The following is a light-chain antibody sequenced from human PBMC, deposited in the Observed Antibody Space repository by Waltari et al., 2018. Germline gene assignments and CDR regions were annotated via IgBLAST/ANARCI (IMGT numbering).Light chain of an antibody. V-gene: IGLV1-51*01. CDR3: GSWDGSLSARV. CDR1: TYNIGNNY. Sequence: QSVLTQPPSVSAAPGQTVTMSCSGSTYNIGNNYVSWYRQLPGTAPKLIIYDNKRRRSGVPDRYFGSKSGTSATLGIIGLQTGDEADFYCGSWDGSLSARVFGGGTKLTVL. CDR2: DNK. J-gene: IGLJ3*02.